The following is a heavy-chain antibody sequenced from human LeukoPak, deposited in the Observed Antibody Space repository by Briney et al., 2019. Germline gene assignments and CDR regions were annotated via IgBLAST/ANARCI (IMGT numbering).Heavy chain of an antibody. Sequence: PGGSLRLSCAASGFTFSSYWMSWVRQAPGEGLEWVANIKQDGSEKYYVDSVKGRFTISRDNAKNSLYLQMNSLRAEDTAVYYCARVGSYYYYDGRGDWFDPWGQGTLVTVSS. D-gene: IGHD3-22*01. J-gene: IGHJ5*02. V-gene: IGHV3-7*01. CDR1: GFTFSSYW. CDR2: IKQDGSEK. CDR3: ARVGSYYYYDGRGDWFDP.